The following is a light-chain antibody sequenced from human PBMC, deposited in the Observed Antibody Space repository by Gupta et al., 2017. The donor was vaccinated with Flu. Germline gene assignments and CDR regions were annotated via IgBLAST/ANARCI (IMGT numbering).Light chain of an antibody. Sequence: PTTLSASVAHTVTVTSRASHNISSWLAKYQQTAGKAPELLMHQTSKANTGLPPRISGSASGTDFSLTISRLHPDDFAAYYCQQEDSYPWTFGPGTKVEIK. J-gene: IGKJ1*01. CDR2: QTS. CDR3: QQEDSYPWT. CDR1: HNISSW. V-gene: IGKV1-5*03.